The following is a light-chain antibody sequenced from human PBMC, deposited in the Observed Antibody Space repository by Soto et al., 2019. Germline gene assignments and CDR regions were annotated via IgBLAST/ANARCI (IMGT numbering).Light chain of an antibody. V-gene: IGKV1-39*01. Sequence: DIHMTQSPSTMSASGGDRVTITCRASQSINNHLNWYQQKPGKAPKVLIYGASSLQSGVPSRFSGSGSGTDFTLTISSLQPEDFATYYCQHYNSYSEAFGQGTKVDIK. CDR1: QSINNH. CDR2: GAS. CDR3: QHYNSYSEA. J-gene: IGKJ1*01.